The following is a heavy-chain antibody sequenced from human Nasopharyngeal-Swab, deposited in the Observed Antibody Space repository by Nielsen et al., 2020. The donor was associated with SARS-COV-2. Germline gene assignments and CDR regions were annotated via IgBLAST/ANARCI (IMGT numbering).Heavy chain of an antibody. CDR2: ISGSGGST. CDR3: ARALLRWPDY. V-gene: IGHV3-23*01. Sequence: GGSLRLSCAASGFTFSSYAMSWVRQAPGKGLGWVSAISGSGGSTYYADSVKGRFTISRDNSKNTLYLQMNSLRAEDTAVYYCARALLRWPDYWGQGTLVTVSS. D-gene: IGHD4-23*01. CDR1: GFTFSSYA. J-gene: IGHJ4*02.